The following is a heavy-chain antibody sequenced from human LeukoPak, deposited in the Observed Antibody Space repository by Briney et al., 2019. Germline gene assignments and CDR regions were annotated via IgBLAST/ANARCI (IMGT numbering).Heavy chain of an antibody. J-gene: IGHJ3*02. CDR3: ARGIYDILTGYPRDDAFDI. Sequence: PSETLSLTCAVYGGSFSGYYWSWIRQPPGKGLEWIGEINHSGSTNYNPSLKSRVTISVDTSKNQFSLKLSSVTAADTAVYYCARGIYDILTGYPRDDAFDIWGQGTMVTVSS. CDR1: GGSFSGYY. D-gene: IGHD3-9*01. V-gene: IGHV4-34*01. CDR2: INHSGST.